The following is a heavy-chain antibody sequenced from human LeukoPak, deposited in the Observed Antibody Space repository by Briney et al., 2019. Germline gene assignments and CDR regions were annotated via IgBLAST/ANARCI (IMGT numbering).Heavy chain of an antibody. CDR2: IYSTGGT. V-gene: IGHV4-4*07. Sequence: SETLSLTCSVSGGSISNYYWSWIRQPAGKGLEWIGHIYSTGGTNYNPSLKSRLTMSVDTSNNQISLRLSSVTAADTAVYYCARDGISAAGETYYYYVMDVWGQGTTVTVSS. CDR3: ARDGISAAGETYYYYVMDV. J-gene: IGHJ6*02. D-gene: IGHD6-25*01. CDR1: GGSISNYY.